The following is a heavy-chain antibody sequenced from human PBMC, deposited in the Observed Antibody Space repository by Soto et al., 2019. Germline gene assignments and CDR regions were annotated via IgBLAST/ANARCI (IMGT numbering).Heavy chain of an antibody. CDR3: ATRVGYYYGMDV. V-gene: IGHV4-31*03. Sequence: PSETLSLTCTVSGGSISSGVYYWSWIRQHPGKGLEWIGYIYYSGSTYYNPSLKSRVTISVDTSKNQFSLKLSSVTAADTAVYYCATRVGYYYGMDVWGQGTTVTVSS. CDR1: GGSISSGVYY. J-gene: IGHJ6*02. D-gene: IGHD1-1*01. CDR2: IYYSGST.